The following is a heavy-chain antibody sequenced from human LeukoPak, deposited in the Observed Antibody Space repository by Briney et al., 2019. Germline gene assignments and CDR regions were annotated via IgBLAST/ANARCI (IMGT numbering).Heavy chain of an antibody. V-gene: IGHV4-4*09. CDR2: IYTSGST. CDR3: ARSSDQLLPYFDY. J-gene: IGHJ4*02. D-gene: IGHD2-2*01. CDR1: GGSISSYY. Sequence: SETLSLTCTVSGGSISSYYWSWIRQPPGKGLEWIGYIYTSGSTNYNPSLKSRVTISVDTSKNQFSLKLSSVTAADTAVYYCARSSDQLLPYFDYWGQGTLVTVSS.